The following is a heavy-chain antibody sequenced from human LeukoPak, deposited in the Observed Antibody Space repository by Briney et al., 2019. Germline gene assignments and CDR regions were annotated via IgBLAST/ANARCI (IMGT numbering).Heavy chain of an antibody. CDR3: ARADRLHGGPYLIGP. V-gene: IGHV1-2*02. D-gene: IGHD2-21*01. Sequence: ASVTVSCTASGYSFTDYYMHWVRQAPGQGLEWMGWINLNNGDIKSAQKFQGRVTMTRDTSIHTVYKEVSWLTSDETAIYYCARADRLHGGPYLIGPWGQGTLVTVSS. CDR1: GYSFTDYY. CDR2: INLNNGDI. J-gene: IGHJ5*02.